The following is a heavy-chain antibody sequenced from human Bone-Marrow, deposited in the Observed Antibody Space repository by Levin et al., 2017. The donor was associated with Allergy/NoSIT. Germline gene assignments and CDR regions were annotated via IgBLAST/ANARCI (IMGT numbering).Heavy chain of an antibody. J-gene: IGHJ3*02. Sequence: KSSETLSLTCTVSGGSISRYYWNWIRQPPGKGLEWIGYIYHSGSTNYNPSLKSRVTISVDTSKIQFSLRLRSVTAADTAVYYCAREVPYNWSDADAFDIWGQGTMVTVSS. V-gene: IGHV4-59*01. CDR2: IYHSGST. CDR3: AREVPYNWSDADAFDI. CDR1: GGSISRYY. D-gene: IGHD1-1*01.